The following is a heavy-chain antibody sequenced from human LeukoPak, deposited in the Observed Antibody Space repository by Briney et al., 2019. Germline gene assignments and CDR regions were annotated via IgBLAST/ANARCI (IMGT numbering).Heavy chain of an antibody. V-gene: IGHV3-74*01. Sequence: RGTLRLSCAASGLTFSSHWMHWVRQAPGKGLQSVSRINSYGSSTSYADSVQGRFTISRDNAKNTLYLQMNSLRAEDTAVYYCARSGYGSGSYYPPNWFDPWGQGTLVTVSS. D-gene: IGHD3-10*01. CDR3: ARSGYGSGSYYPPNWFDP. CDR1: GLTFSSHW. J-gene: IGHJ5*02. CDR2: INSYGSST.